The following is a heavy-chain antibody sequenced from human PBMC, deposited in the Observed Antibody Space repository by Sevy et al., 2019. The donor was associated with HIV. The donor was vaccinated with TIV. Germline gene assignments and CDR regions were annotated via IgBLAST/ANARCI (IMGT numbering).Heavy chain of an antibody. Sequence: GGSLRLSCAASGFTFSSYWMHWVRQAPGKGLVWVSRINSDGSSTSYADSVKGRFTISRDNAKNTLYLQMNSLRAEDTAVYYCARGRTPGDRGYYYYYYMDVWGKGTTVTVSS. CDR3: ARGRTPGDRGYYYYYYMDV. CDR2: INSDGSST. D-gene: IGHD7-27*01. J-gene: IGHJ6*03. V-gene: IGHV3-74*01. CDR1: GFTFSSYW.